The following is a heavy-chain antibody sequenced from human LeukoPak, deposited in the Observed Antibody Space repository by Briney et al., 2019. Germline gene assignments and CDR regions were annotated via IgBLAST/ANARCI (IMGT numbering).Heavy chain of an antibody. Sequence: ASVKVSCKASGYTFTSYGISWVRQAPGQGLEWMGWISAYNGNTNYAQKLQGRVTMTTDTSTSTAYMELRSLRSDDTPVYYCARDDSYGDYDYYYGMDVWGQGTTVTVSS. CDR3: ARDDSYGDYDYYYGMDV. V-gene: IGHV1-18*01. CDR2: ISAYNGNT. D-gene: IGHD4-17*01. J-gene: IGHJ6*02. CDR1: GYTFTSYG.